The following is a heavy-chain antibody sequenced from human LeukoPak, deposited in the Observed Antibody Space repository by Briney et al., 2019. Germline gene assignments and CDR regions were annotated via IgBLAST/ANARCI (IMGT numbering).Heavy chain of an antibody. CDR3: TRDRGGSGYYYVDF. J-gene: IGHJ4*02. V-gene: IGHV3-30*03. CDR2: ISNDGSNK. CDR1: EFNFNTYA. Sequence: PGGSLRLSCAASEFNFNTYAMHWVRQAPGKGLEWVAFISNDGSNKYYADSVKGRFTISRDNSKNTLYLQMNSLRAEDTAVYYCTRDRGGSGYYYVDFWGQGTLVTVSS. D-gene: IGHD3-22*01.